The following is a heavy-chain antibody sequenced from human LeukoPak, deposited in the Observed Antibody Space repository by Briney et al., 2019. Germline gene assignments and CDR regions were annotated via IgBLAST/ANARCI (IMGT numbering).Heavy chain of an antibody. J-gene: IGHJ4*02. D-gene: IGHD2-2*01. CDR1: GGTFSSYA. V-gene: IGHV1-69*13. CDR2: IIPIFGTA. Sequence: SVKVSCKASGGTFSSYAISWVRQAPGQGLEWMGGIIPIFGTANYAQKFQGRVTITADESTSTAYMELSSLRSEDTAVYYCARNGRYCSSTSCYVVDWGQGTLVTVSS. CDR3: ARNGRYCSSTSCYVVD.